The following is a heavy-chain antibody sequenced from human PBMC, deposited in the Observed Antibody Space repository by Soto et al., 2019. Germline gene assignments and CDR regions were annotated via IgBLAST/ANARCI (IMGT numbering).Heavy chain of an antibody. Sequence: ASVKVSCKASGYTFPSYGISWVRQATGQGLEWMGLISPNSGNTNYAQKLQGRVTMTTDTSTSTAHMELRSLRSEDTAVYYCARAPPTVPAVDYWGQGTLVTVSS. CDR3: ARAPPTVPAVDY. J-gene: IGHJ4*02. D-gene: IGHD4-17*01. CDR1: GYTFPSYG. CDR2: ISPNSGNT. V-gene: IGHV1-18*01.